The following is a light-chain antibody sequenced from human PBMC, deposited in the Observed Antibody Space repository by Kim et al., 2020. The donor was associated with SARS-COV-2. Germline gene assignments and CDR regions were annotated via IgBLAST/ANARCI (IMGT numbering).Light chain of an antibody. V-gene: IGKV3-15*01. CDR1: QSVSSN. CDR3: QQYHNWWT. J-gene: IGKJ1*01. Sequence: SLSPGERATLSCRASQSVSSNLAWYQQKPGQPPRLLIYGASTRATGIADRFTGSGSGTEFTLTISSLQSEDLAVYYCQQYHNWWTFGQGTKVDIK. CDR2: GAS.